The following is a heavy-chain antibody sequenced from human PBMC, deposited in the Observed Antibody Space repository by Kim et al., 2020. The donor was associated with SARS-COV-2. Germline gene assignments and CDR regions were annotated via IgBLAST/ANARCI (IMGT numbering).Heavy chain of an antibody. D-gene: IGHD1-26*01. V-gene: IGHV3-30*02. J-gene: IGHJ6*02. CDR3: AKGTHPFSGSYSGRYGMDV. Sequence: GRFTISRDNSKNTLYLQMNSLRAEDTAVYYCAKGTHPFSGSYSGRYGMDVWGQGTTVTVSS.